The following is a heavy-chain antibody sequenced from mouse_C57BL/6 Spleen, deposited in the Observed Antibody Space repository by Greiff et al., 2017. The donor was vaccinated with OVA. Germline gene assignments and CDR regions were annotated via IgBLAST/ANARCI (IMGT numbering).Heavy chain of an antibody. CDR1: GYTFTSYG. J-gene: IGHJ2*01. CDR3: ARSRDGSPYYFDD. Sequence: QVQLQQSGAELARPGASVKLSCKASGYTFTSYGISWVKQRTGQGLEWIGEIYPRSGNTYYNEKFKGKATLTADKSSSTAYMELRSLTSEDSAVYFCARSRDGSPYYFDDWGQGTTLTVSS. D-gene: IGHD1-1*01. V-gene: IGHV1-81*01. CDR2: IYPRSGNT.